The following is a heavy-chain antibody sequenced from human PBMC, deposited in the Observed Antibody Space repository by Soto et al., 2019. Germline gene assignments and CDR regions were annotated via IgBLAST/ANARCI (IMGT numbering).Heavy chain of an antibody. CDR1: GGSFSGYY. J-gene: IGHJ6*02. CDR3: ARGSTSYGMDV. Sequence: TLSLTCAVYGGSFSGYYWSWIRQPPGKGLEWIGEINHSGSTNYNPSLKSRVTISVDTSKNQFSLKLSSVTAADTAVYYCARGSTSYGMDVWGQGTTVTVSS. V-gene: IGHV4-34*01. CDR2: INHSGST.